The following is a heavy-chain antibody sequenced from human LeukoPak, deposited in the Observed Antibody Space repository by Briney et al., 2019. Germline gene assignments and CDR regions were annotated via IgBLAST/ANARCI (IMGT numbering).Heavy chain of an antibody. CDR2: ISYDGSNK. D-gene: IGHD2-21*02. CDR1: GFTFSSYA. J-gene: IGHJ4*02. CDR3: ARDDDIVVVTAAFDY. Sequence: GGSLRPSCAASGFTFSSYAMHWVRQAPGKGLEWVAVISYDGSNKYYADSVKGRFTISRDNSKNTLYLQMNSLRAEDTAVYYCARDDDIVVVTAAFDYWGQGTLVTVSS. V-gene: IGHV3-30*04.